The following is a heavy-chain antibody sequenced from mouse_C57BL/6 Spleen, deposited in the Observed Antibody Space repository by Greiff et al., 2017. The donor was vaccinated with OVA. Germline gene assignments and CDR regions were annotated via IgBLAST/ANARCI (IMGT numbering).Heavy chain of an antibody. D-gene: IGHD3-2*02. CDR3: ARGQLRLKSMDY. J-gene: IGHJ4*01. Sequence: VQLQQPGAELVKPGASVKMSCKASGYTFTSYWITWVKQRPGQGLEWIGDIYPGSGSTNYNEQFKSKATLTVDTSSSTAYMQLSSLTSEDSAVYYCARGQLRLKSMDYWGQGTSVTVSS. V-gene: IGHV1-55*01. CDR2: IYPGSGST. CDR1: GYTFTSYW.